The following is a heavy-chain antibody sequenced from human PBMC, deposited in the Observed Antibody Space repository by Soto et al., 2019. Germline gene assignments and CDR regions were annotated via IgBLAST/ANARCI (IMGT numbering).Heavy chain of an antibody. Sequence: GAAVKVSCKASGYTFTSYGISWVRQAPGQGLEWMGWISAYNGNTNYAQKLQGRVTMTTDTSTSTAYMELRSLRSDDTAVYYCASLSGYGLSDYWYFDLWGRGTLVTVSS. CDR2: ISAYNGNT. J-gene: IGHJ2*01. V-gene: IGHV1-18*01. D-gene: IGHD4-17*01. CDR1: GYTFTSYG. CDR3: ASLSGYGLSDYWYFDL.